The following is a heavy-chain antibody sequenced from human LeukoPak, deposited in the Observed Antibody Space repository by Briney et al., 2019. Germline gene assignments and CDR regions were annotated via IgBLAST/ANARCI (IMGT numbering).Heavy chain of an antibody. J-gene: IGHJ6*03. D-gene: IGHD3-22*01. CDR2: INPSGRT. CDR1: GGSFSGYH. Sequence: SETLSLTCAVYGGSFSGYHWTWIRQSPGKGLEWIGDINPSGRTYYNPSLKSPLTISVDTSKNQFSLKLRSVTAADTAVYYCARGRHDITMIVVVMTSVSYYLDVWGKGTTVTVS. V-gene: IGHV4-34*01. CDR3: ARGRHDITMIVVVMTSVSYYLDV.